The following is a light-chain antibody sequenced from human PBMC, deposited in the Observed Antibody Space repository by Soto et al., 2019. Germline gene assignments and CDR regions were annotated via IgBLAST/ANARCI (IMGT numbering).Light chain of an antibody. V-gene: IGKV3-20*01. Sequence: EIVLTQSTGTLSLSPGERATLSCRASQSVSSSYLAWYQQKPGQAPRLLIYGASSRATGIPDRFSGSGSGTDFTLTISRLEPEEFAVYYCQQYGSSPQTFGQGTKVEIK. J-gene: IGKJ1*01. CDR3: QQYGSSPQT. CDR2: GAS. CDR1: QSVSSSY.